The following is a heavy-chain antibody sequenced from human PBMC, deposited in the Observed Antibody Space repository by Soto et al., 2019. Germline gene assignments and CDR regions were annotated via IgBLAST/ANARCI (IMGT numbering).Heavy chain of an antibody. D-gene: IGHD3-10*01. CDR2: IIPILGIA. CDR1: GGTFSSYT. CDR3: ARDSDYYGSGSYCQGGYYYYYMDV. V-gene: IGHV1-69*04. Sequence: GASVKVSCKASGGTFSSYTISWVRQAPGQGLEWMGRIIPILGIANYAQKFQGRVTITADKSTSTAYMELSSLRSEDTAVYYCARDSDYYGSGSYCQGGYYYYYMDVWGKGTTVTVSS. J-gene: IGHJ6*03.